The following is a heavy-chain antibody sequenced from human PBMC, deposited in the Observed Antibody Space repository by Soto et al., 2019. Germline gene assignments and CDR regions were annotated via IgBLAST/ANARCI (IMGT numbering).Heavy chain of an antibody. J-gene: IGHJ3*02. V-gene: IGHV3-33*01. CDR3: ARDRGDVAADDAFDI. CDR2: IWYDGSNK. Sequence: GGSLRLSCAASGFTFSSYGMHWVRQAPGKGLEWVAVIWYDGSNKYYADSVKGRFTISRDNSKNTLYLQMNSLRAEDTAVYYCARDRGDVAADDAFDIWGQGTMVTVSS. CDR1: GFTFSSYG. D-gene: IGHD6-13*01.